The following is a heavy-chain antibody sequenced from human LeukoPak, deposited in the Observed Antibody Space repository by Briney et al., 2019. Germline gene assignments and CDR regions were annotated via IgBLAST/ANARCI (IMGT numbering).Heavy chain of an antibody. V-gene: IGHV3-11*04. D-gene: IGHD1-7*01. CDR3: ARGTSRTSYYMDV. CDR2: ISSSSSTI. J-gene: IGHJ6*03. CDR1: GFTFSDYY. Sequence: GGSLRLSCVASGFTFSDYYMSWIRQAPGRGLEWVSYISSSSSTIYYADSVKGRFTISRDNAKKSLYVQMNSLRAEDTAVYYCARGTSRTSYYMDVWGKGTTVTVSS.